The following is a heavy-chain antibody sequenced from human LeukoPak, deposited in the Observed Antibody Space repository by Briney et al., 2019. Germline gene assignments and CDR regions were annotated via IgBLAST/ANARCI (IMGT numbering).Heavy chain of an antibody. J-gene: IGHJ6*02. Sequence: GEARKISCRVSAYSFNSYWIAWVRQMPGKGREWMGTIYPGDSDTRYSPSFHGQVTIPSEKSTSTAYLQWSSPTSSGTTRYYCSRQVPYDNSGYLPGGMYVWGQGTTVTVSS. V-gene: IGHV5-51*01. D-gene: IGHD3-22*01. CDR3: SRQVPYDNSGYLPGGMYV. CDR2: IYPGDSDT. CDR1: AYSFNSYW.